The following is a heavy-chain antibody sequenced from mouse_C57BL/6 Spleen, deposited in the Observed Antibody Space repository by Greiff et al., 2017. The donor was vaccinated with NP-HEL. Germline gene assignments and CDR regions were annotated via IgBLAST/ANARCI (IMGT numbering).Heavy chain of an antibody. CDR1: GYTFTSYW. CDR2: IDPSDSYT. CDR3: ARLSTTVGYAMDY. V-gene: IGHV1-59*01. Sequence: VQLQQPGAELVRPGTSVKLSCKASGYTFTSYWMHWVKQRPGQGLEWIGVIDPSDSYTNYNQKFKGKATLTVDTSSSTAYMQLSSLTSEDSAVYYCARLSTTVGYAMDYWGQGTSVTVSS. J-gene: IGHJ4*01. D-gene: IGHD1-1*01.